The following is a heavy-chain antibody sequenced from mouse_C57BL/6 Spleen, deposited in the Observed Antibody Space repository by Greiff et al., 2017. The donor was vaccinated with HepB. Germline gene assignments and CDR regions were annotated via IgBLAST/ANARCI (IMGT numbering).Heavy chain of an antibody. CDR2: IDPSDSYT. CDR3: AREGDFY. D-gene: IGHD3-3*01. V-gene: IGHV1-59*01. CDR1: GYTFTSYW. Sequence: VQLQQPGAELVRPGTSVKLSCKASGYTFTSYWMHWVKQRPGQGLEWIGVIDPSDSYTNYNQKFKGKATLTVDTSSSTAYMQLSSLTSEDSAVYYCAREGDFYWGQGTTLTVSS. J-gene: IGHJ2*01.